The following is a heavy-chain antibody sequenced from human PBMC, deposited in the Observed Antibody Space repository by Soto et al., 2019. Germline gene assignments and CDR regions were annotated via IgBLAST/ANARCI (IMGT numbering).Heavy chain of an antibody. D-gene: IGHD6-6*01. V-gene: IGHV4-59*12. CDR1: GGSISTYY. Sequence: PSETLSLTCTVSGGSISTYYWSWMRQPPGKGLEWIGYIYYSGRTYYNPSLHSRVSIAVDTTENQFSLKLTSVTAADTSVYYCARGSFSSSSSWFDPWGRGTLVTVSS. CDR3: ARGSFSSSSSWFDP. J-gene: IGHJ5*02. CDR2: IYYSGRT.